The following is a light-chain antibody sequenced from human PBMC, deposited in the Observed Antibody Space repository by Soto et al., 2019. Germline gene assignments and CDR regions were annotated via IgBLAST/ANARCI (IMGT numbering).Light chain of an antibody. Sequence: QSVLTQSPSASAYLGASVKLTCTLSSGHSSYAIAWHQQQPEKGPRYLMKLNSDGSHSKGDGIPDRLSGSSSGAERYLTISSLQSEDEADYYCQTWGTGIRVFGTGTKVTVL. J-gene: IGLJ1*01. V-gene: IGLV4-69*01. CDR2: LNSDGSH. CDR1: SGHSSYA. CDR3: QTWGTGIRV.